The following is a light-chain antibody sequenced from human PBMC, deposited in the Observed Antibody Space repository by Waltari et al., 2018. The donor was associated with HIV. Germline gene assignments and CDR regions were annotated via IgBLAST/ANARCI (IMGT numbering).Light chain of an antibody. CDR1: SSDVGASNL. Sequence: QTALTQPASVSGSPGQSITISCTGTSSDVGASNLVSWYQQPPGKAPRLIIYDVSERPAGVSNRFTGSKSGNTASLTISGLQAEDEADYYCCSYVSEIVPCVFGGGTKLTVL. V-gene: IGLV2-23*02. CDR2: DVS. J-gene: IGLJ3*02. CDR3: CSYVSEIVPCV.